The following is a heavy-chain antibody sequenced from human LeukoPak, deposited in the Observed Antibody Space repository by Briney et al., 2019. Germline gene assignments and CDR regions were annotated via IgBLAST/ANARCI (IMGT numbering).Heavy chain of an antibody. CDR1: GYTFTSYY. D-gene: IGHD3-10*01. Sequence: GASVKVSCKSSGYTFTSYYMYWVRQAPGQGLEWMGIINPSGGSTSYAQKFQGRVTMTRDTSTSTVYMELGSLRSEDTAVYYCARHRGMVRGTVDYWGQGTLVTVSS. CDR2: INPSGGST. V-gene: IGHV1-46*01. CDR3: ARHRGMVRGTVDY. J-gene: IGHJ4*02.